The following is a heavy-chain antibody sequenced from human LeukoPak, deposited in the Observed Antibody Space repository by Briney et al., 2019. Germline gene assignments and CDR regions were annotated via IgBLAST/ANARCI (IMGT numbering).Heavy chain of an antibody. J-gene: IGHJ4*02. CDR1: GFTFDDYA. V-gene: IGHV3-9*01. CDR3: AKDDSSTPRNYFDY. Sequence: PGGSLRLSCAASGFTFDDYAMHWVRQAPGKGLEWVSGISWNSGSIGYADSVKGRFTISRDNAKNSLFLQMNSLRAEDTALYYCAKDDSSTPRNYFDYWGQGTLVTVSS. CDR2: ISWNSGSI. D-gene: IGHD6-13*01.